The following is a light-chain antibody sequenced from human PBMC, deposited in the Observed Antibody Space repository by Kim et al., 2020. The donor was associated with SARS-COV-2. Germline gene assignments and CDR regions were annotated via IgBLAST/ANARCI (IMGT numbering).Light chain of an antibody. CDR1: SGHSSYV. Sequence: APLKVTGTLRSGHSSYVIAWHQKEPDKGPRYLMKLTSDGSHSKGDGIPARFSGFSSGAERYLTISSLQSEDEADYYCQTWGTGIRVFGGGTKLTFL. J-gene: IGLJ3*02. V-gene: IGLV4-69*01. CDR2: LTSDGSH. CDR3: QTWGTGIRV.